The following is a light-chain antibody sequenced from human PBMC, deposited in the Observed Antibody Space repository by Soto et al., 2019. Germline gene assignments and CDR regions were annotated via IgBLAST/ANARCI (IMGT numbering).Light chain of an antibody. Sequence: EIVLTQSPSTLSVSPWERSTLSFMASQSVYNNLAWYQQRPGQAPRLLIYGASTRASGIPARFSGSGSGTEFTLTISSLQSEDFAVYYCQQYNNWPLTFGGGTKVDI. CDR3: QQYNNWPLT. J-gene: IGKJ4*01. CDR1: QSVYNN. V-gene: IGKV3-15*01. CDR2: GAS.